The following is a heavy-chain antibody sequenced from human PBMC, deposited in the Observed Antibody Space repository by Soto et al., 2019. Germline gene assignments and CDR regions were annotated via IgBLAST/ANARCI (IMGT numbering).Heavy chain of an antibody. J-gene: IGHJ3*02. CDR2: IYWDDDK. Sequence: QITLKESGPTLVKPTQTLTLTCTFSGFSLRISGVGVGWIRQPPGKALEWLALIYWDDDKRYSPSLKSRLTITKDTSKNQMLLTITNMHPVDTATYYCAHSATASDAFDIWGQGTMVTVSS. CDR3: AHSATASDAFDI. CDR1: GFSLRISGVG. V-gene: IGHV2-5*02. D-gene: IGHD2-15*01.